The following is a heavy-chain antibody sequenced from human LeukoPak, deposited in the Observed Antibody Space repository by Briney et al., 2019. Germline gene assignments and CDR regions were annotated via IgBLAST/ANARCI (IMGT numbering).Heavy chain of an antibody. Sequence: PGVSLRLSCAASGFTFSSYWMNWVRQAPGKGLEWVANINGDGRDKYYVGSVRGRFTISRDNADNALYLQMNSLRVDDTALHYCARGVDSAIDWWGQGTLVTVSS. J-gene: IGHJ4*02. CDR2: INGDGRDK. CDR1: GFTFSSYW. D-gene: IGHD3-9*01. V-gene: IGHV3-7*01. CDR3: ARGVDSAIDW.